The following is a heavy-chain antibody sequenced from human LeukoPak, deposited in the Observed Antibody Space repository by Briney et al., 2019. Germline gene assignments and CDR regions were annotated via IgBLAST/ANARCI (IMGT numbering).Heavy chain of an antibody. CDR3: ARDLYTAMVSWGAFDI. J-gene: IGHJ3*02. CDR1: GGTFSSYA. CDR2: IIPIFGTA. V-gene: IGHV1-69*05. Sequence: SVKVCCKASGGTFSSYAISWVRQAPGQGLECMGRIIPIFGTANYAQKFQGSVTITTDESTSTAYMELSSLRSEDTAAYYCARDLYTAMVSWGAFDIWGQGTMVTVSS. D-gene: IGHD5-18*01.